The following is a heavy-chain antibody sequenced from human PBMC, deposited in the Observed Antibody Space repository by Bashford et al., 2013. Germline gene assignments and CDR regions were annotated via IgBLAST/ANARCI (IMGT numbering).Heavy chain of an antibody. Sequence: GGSLRLSCIVSGFTFHDHAMHWVRQRPGKGLEWVSAIYWNGGGTGYADSVKGRFTISRDNAKNSVYLQMNSLGIEDTALYYCTKDISAGGADVWGQGTTVTVSS. CDR3: TKDISAGGADV. CDR2: IYWNGGGT. CDR1: GFTFHDHA. J-gene: IGHJ6*02. D-gene: IGHD3-16*01. V-gene: IGHV3-9*01.